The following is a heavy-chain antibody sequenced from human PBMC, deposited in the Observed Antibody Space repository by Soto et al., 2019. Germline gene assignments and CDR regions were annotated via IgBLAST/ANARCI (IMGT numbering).Heavy chain of an antibody. CDR3: ARDVLQYFKIYGYFSGPPLDY. V-gene: IGHV4-38-2*02. CDR1: NFSMTSGFY. J-gene: IGHJ4*01. D-gene: IGHD3-22*01. CDR2: IYHTGST. Sequence: SETLSLTCAVSNFSMTSGFYWGWLRQPPGKGLEWIGSIYHTGSTSYQPSLKSRVTISLDRSKNRITLTLRSVTAAGTAVYYCARDVLQYFKIYGYFSGPPLDYWGQGVLVTVSS.